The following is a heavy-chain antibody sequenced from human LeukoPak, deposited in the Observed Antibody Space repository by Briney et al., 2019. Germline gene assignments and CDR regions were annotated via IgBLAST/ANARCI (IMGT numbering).Heavy chain of an antibody. Sequence: ASVKVSCKASGYTFTGYHIHWVRQAPGQGLEWLGRVNPNSGDTNYVQKFQGRVTMTRDTSISTVYMEVTSLRSDDTAMYYCARGRAGGFDLWGQGTLVTVSS. CDR1: GYTFTGYH. D-gene: IGHD3-10*01. J-gene: IGHJ5*02. CDR3: ARGRAGGFDL. CDR2: VNPNSGDT. V-gene: IGHV1-2*06.